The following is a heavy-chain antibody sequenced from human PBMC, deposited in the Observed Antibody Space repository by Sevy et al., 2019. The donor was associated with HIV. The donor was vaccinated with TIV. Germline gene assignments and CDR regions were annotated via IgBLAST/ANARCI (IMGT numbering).Heavy chain of an antibody. D-gene: IGHD6-13*01. Sequence: GGSLRLSCAASGFTFSSYAMNWVRQAPGKGLEWVSSISSSSSHIYAADSLKGRFTISRYNAKNSLFRQMNSLRAEETAIYYCARVAADDPDFYYYGMDVWGQGTTVTVSS. V-gene: IGHV3-21*01. J-gene: IGHJ6*02. CDR2: ISSSSSHI. CDR1: GFTFSSYA. CDR3: ARVAADDPDFYYYGMDV.